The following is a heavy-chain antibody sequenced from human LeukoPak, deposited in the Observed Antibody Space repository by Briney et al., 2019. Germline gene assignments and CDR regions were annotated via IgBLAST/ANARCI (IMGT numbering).Heavy chain of an antibody. V-gene: IGHV3-23*01. CDR1: GFTCSTYA. CDR2: ISGSGGST. D-gene: IGHD2-2*01. Sequence: GGSLTRSCSASGFTCSTYAMIWVRQAPGQGLEWVSAISGSGGSTYYADSVKGRFTISRDNSKNTLYLQMNSLRAEDKGVYYCAKGPRGWRVVVPAAVDYWGQGTVVTVSS. CDR3: AKGPRGWRVVVPAAVDY. J-gene: IGHJ4*02.